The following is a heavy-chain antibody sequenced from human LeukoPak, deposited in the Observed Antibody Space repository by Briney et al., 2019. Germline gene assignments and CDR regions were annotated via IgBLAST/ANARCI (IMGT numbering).Heavy chain of an antibody. D-gene: IGHD6-13*01. CDR1: GYSFSSYW. V-gene: IGHV5-51*01. J-gene: IGHJ5*02. CDR3: ARFSEAAAGKGWFDP. CDR2: IYPGDSDT. Sequence: GESLKISCKGSGYSFSSYWFAWVRQMPGKGLDYMGIIYPGDSDTRYSPSFQGQVTISADKSISTAYLQCSSLKASDTAMYYCARFSEAAAGKGWFDPWGQGTLVTVSS.